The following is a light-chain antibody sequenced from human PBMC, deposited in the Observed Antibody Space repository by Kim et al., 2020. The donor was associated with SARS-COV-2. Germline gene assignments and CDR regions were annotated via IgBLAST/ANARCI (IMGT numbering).Light chain of an antibody. V-gene: IGLV10-54*01. CDR1: SHNVGNQG. J-gene: IGLJ3*02. CDR3: SAWDSSLSAWV. Sequence: LTQPPSVSKGLRQTATLTCTGNSHNVGNQGAAWLQQHQGHPPKLLSYRNNNRPSGISERLSASRSGNTASLTITGLQPEDEADYYCSAWDSSLSAWVFGGGTKLAVL. CDR2: RNN.